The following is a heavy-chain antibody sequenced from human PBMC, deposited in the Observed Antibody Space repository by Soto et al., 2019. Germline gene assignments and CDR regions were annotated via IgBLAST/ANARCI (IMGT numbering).Heavy chain of an antibody. J-gene: IGHJ6*02. CDR1: GYSFTSYW. V-gene: IGHV5-51*01. CDR3: ARPRSSSRNYYGMDV. D-gene: IGHD6-13*01. CDR2: IYPGDSDT. Sequence: GESLKISCKGSGYSFTSYWIGWVRQMPGKGLEWMGIIYPGDSDTRYSPSFQGQVTISADKSISTAYLQWNSLKASDTAMYYCARPRSSSRNYYGMDVSGQGTTVTVSS.